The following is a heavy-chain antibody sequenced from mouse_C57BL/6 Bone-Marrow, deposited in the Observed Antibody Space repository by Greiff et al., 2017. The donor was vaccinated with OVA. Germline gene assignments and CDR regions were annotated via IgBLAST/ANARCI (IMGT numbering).Heavy chain of an antibody. V-gene: IGHV1-5*01. D-gene: IGHD2-4*01. CDR1: GYTFTSYW. J-gene: IGHJ4*01. CDR3: TRLNYDYDEGAMDY. Sequence: VQLQQSGTVLARPGASVKMSCKTSGYTFTSYWMHWVKQRPGQGLEWIGAIYPGNSDTSYNQKFKGKAKLPAVTSASTAYMELSSLTNEDSAVYYGTRLNYDYDEGAMDYWGQGTSVTVSS. CDR2: IYPGNSDT.